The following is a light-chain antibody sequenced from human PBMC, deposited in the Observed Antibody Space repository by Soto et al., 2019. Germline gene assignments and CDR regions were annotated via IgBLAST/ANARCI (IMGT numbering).Light chain of an antibody. J-gene: IGKJ1*01. V-gene: IGKV1-39*01. CDR3: QQSYSTFWT. CDR2: AAS. Sequence: IQMHQSPSTLSGSVGDRVAITCRASQTISSWLAWYQQKPGKAPKLLIYAASSLQSGVPSRFSGSGSGTDFTLTISSLQPEDFATYYCQQSYSTFWTFGQGTKVDIK. CDR1: QTISSW.